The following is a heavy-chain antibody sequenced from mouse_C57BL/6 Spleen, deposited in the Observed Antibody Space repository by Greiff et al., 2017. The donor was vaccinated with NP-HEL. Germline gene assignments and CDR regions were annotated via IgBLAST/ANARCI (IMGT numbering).Heavy chain of an antibody. D-gene: IGHD2-2*01. Sequence: QVQLQQPGAELVRPGTSVTLSCKASGYTFTSYWMHWVKQRPGQGLEWIGVIDPSDSYTNYNHKFKGKATLTVDTSSSTAYMQLSSLTSEDSAVYYCAREGYYGYDVGAYWGQGTLVTVSA. CDR3: AREGYYGYDVGAY. CDR1: GYTFTSYW. J-gene: IGHJ3*01. V-gene: IGHV1-59*01. CDR2: IDPSDSYT.